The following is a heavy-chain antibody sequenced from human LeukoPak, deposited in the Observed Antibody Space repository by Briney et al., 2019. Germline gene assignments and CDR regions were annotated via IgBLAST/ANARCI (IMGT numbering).Heavy chain of an antibody. CDR3: ARTKTYYYGSGSYYNTQPFDY. CDR1: GFTFSSYW. Sequence: GGSLRLSCAASGFTFSSYWMHWVRQAPGKGLVWVSRINSDGSSTSYADSVKGRFTISRDNAKNTLYLQMNSLRAEDTAVYYCARTKTYYYGSGSYYNTQPFDYWGQGTLVTVSS. D-gene: IGHD3-10*01. V-gene: IGHV3-74*01. J-gene: IGHJ4*02. CDR2: INSDGSST.